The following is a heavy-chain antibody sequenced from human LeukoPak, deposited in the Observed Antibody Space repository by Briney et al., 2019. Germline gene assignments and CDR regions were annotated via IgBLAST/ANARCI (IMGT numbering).Heavy chain of an antibody. D-gene: IGHD6-13*01. Sequence: GGSLRLSCAASGFTFSSYSMNWVRQAPGKGLEWVSGISGSGGSTFYADSVKGRFTISRDNSKNTLYLQMNSLRAEDTAVYYCAKIGVSSWSESFAYWGQGTLVTVSS. CDR2: ISGSGGST. V-gene: IGHV3-23*01. J-gene: IGHJ4*02. CDR3: AKIGVSSWSESFAY. CDR1: GFTFSSYS.